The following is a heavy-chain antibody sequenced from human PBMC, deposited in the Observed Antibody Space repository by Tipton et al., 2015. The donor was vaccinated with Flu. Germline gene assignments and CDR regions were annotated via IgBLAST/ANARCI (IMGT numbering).Heavy chain of an antibody. CDR2: INHSGST. Sequence: LRLSCAVYGGSFSGYYWSWIRQPPGKGLEWIGEINHSGSTYYNPSLKSRVTISVDTSKNQFSLKLSSVTAADTAVYYCALLLWFGELSYYYGMDVWGQGTTVTVSS. CDR1: GGSFSGYY. D-gene: IGHD3-10*01. CDR3: ALLLWFGELSYYYGMDV. V-gene: IGHV4-34*01. J-gene: IGHJ6*02.